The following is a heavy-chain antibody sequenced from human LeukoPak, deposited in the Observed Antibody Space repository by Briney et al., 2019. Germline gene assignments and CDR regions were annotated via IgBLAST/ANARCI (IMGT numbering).Heavy chain of an antibody. CDR3: AKDRIWSGYSKYYFDC. CDR2: ISGSGGST. J-gene: IGHJ4*02. Sequence: GGSLRLSCAGSGFTFSSYAMNWVRQAPGKGLEWVSGISGSGGSTYYADSVKGRFTISRDNSKNALYLQMNSLRAEDAAIYYCAKDRIWSGYSKYYFDCWGQGTLVTVSS. CDR1: GFTFSSYA. V-gene: IGHV3-23*01. D-gene: IGHD3-3*01.